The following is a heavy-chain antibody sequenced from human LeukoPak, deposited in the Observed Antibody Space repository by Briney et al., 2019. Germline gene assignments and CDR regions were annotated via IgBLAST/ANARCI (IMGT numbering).Heavy chain of an antibody. V-gene: IGHV1-24*01. J-gene: IGHJ6*03. CDR1: GGTFSSYA. CDR2: FDPEDGET. CDR3: AREGRYYYYYMDV. Sequence: GASVKVSCKASGGTFSSYAISWVRQAPGKGLEWMGGFDPEDGETIYAQKFQGRVTMTEDTSTDTAYMELSSLRSDDTAVYYCAREGRYYYYYMDVRGKGTTVTISS.